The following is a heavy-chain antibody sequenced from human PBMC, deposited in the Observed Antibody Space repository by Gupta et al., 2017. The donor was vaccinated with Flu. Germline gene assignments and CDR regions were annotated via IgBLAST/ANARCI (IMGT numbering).Heavy chain of an antibody. Sequence: PGKGLAWIGSVYYSGSTYYNSSLNSRATISVDTSKNQFSLRLTSVTAADSAMYFCAALAPTKNYDFWSGWFDPWGPGTLVSVSS. CDR3: AALAPTKNYDFWSGWFDP. V-gene: IGHV4-39*01. J-gene: IGHJ5*02. D-gene: IGHD3-3*01. CDR2: VYYSGST.